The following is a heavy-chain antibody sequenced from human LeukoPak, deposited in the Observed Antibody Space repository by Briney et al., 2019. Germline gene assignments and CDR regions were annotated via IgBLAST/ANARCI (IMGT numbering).Heavy chain of an antibody. CDR3: ARYGLGAHAFDI. V-gene: IGHV3-66*01. Sequence: PGGSLRLSCAASGFTVSSNYMNWVRQAPGKGLEWISVIYSGGSTYYADSVKGRFTISRDNSKNTLYLQMNSLRAEDTAVYYCARYGLGAHAFDIWGQGTMVTVSS. D-gene: IGHD3/OR15-3a*01. CDR1: GFTVSSNY. J-gene: IGHJ3*02. CDR2: IYSGGST.